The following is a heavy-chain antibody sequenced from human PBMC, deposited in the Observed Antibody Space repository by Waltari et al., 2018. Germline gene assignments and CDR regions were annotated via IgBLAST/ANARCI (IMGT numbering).Heavy chain of an antibody. CDR1: GDSMSSTDW. CDR3: ARDRGRGIYLDS. V-gene: IGHV4-4*02. Sequence: QLQLQESGPGLVKPSGTLSLTCVVSGDSMSSTDWWRWVRQSPEKGLEWIGQVQGSGRTNYNPSFASRVSVSVDTSTNQFSLKVTSATVADTAVYFCARDRGRGIYLDSWGQGVLVTVSP. CDR2: VQGSGRT. J-gene: IGHJ4*02. D-gene: IGHD2-15*01.